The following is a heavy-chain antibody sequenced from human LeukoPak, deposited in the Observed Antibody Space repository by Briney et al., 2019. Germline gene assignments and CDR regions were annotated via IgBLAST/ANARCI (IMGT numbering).Heavy chain of an antibody. D-gene: IGHD2-2*02. J-gene: IGHJ5*02. CDR2: IKSKTDGGTT. CDR1: GFTFSSYA. Sequence: AGGSLRLSCAASGFTFSSYAMHWVRQAPGKGLEWVGRIKSKTDGGTTDYAAPVKGRFTISRDDSKNTLYLQMNSLKTEDTAVYYCTTWGYCSSTSSYTGPWFDPWGQGTLVTVSS. CDR3: TTWGYCSSTSSYTGPWFDP. V-gene: IGHV3-15*01.